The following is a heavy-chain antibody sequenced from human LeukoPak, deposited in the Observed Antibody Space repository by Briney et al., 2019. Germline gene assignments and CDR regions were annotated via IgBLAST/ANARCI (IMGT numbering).Heavy chain of an antibody. CDR2: ISGGGGNT. CDR1: KFAFSSYA. Sequence: GGSLRLSCAASKFAFSSYAMSWVRQAPGKGLEWVSAISGGGGNTYYADSVKGRFTISRDNSKNTLYLQMNSLRAGDTAVYYCGKNRYSGSLSPFDIWGQGTMVTVSS. V-gene: IGHV3-23*01. CDR3: GKNRYSGSLSPFDI. D-gene: IGHD1-26*01. J-gene: IGHJ3*02.